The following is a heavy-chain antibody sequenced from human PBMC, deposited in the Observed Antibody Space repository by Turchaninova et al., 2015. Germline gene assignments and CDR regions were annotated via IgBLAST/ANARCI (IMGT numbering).Heavy chain of an antibody. Sequence: QITLKESGPTLVKPTQTLTLTCTFAVFSLSTRGVGVGWLRRPPGTALEWLALIYWDDDKRSSPSLKSRLTITKDTSKNQVVLTMTNMDPTDTATYYCAHYGSGSYDYWGQGTLVTVSS. CDR1: VFSLSTRGVG. V-gene: IGHV2-5*02. D-gene: IGHD3-10*01. CDR2: IYWDDDK. CDR3: AHYGSGSYDY. J-gene: IGHJ4*02.